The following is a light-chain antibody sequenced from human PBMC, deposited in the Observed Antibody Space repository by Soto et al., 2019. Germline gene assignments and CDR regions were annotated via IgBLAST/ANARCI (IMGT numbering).Light chain of an antibody. CDR2: DAS. CDR3: QQRSNWPPG. J-gene: IGKJ3*01. V-gene: IGKV3-11*01. CDR1: QSVSDSY. Sequence: EIVLTQSPGTLSLSPGERATLSCRASQSVSDSYLAWYQQKPGQAPRLLIYDASNRATGIPARFSGSGSGTDFTLTISSLEPEDFAVYYCQQRSNWPPGFGPGTKVDN.